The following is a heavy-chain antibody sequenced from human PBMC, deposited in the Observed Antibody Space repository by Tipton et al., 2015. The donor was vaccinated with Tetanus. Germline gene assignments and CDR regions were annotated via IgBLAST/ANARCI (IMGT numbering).Heavy chain of an antibody. CDR1: GFTFSSYP. J-gene: IGHJ4*02. CDR3: AKGRIAAREFDPPPFDY. D-gene: IGHD6-6*01. V-gene: IGHV3-23*01. Sequence: SLRLSCEASGFTFSSYPMHWVRQAPGKGLEWVSAIGDTEFVTYYADSLKGRFTISRDNSKNTLYLQMNSLRAEDTAVYYCAKGRIAAREFDPPPFDYWGQGTLVPVSS. CDR2: IGDTEFVT.